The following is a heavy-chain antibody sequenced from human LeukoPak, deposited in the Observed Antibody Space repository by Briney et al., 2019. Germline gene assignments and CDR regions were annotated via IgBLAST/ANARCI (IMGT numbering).Heavy chain of an antibody. D-gene: IGHD3-10*01. V-gene: IGHV3-48*02. CDR1: GFTFSSYS. Sequence: GGSLRLSCAASGFTFSSYSMNWVRQAPVKALEWVSYISSSSSTIYYADSVKGRFTISRDNAKNSLYLQMNSLRDEDTAVYYCARHEEYYYGSGRERWFDPWGQGTLVTVSS. CDR2: ISSSSSTI. CDR3: ARHEEYYYGSGRERWFDP. J-gene: IGHJ5*02.